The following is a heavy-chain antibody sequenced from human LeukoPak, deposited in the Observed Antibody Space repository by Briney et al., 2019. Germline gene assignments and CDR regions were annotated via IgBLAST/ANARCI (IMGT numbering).Heavy chain of an antibody. D-gene: IGHD6-19*01. CDR3: TTVAVAG. CDR1: GFTFSSYG. CDR2: IWYDGSNK. V-gene: IGHV3-33*01. Sequence: PGRSLRLPCAASGFTFSSYGMHWVRQAPGKGLEWVAVIWYDGSNKYYADSVKGRFTISRDNSKNTLYLQMNSLRAEDTAVYYCTTVAVAGWGQGTLVTVSS. J-gene: IGHJ4*02.